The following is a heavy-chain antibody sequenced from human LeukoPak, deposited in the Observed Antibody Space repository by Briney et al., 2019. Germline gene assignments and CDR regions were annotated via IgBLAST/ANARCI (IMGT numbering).Heavy chain of an antibody. CDR1: GFTFSNAW. V-gene: IGHV3-15*07. D-gene: IGHD3-22*01. J-gene: IGHJ5*02. Sequence: GGSLRLSCATSGFTFSNAWMNWVRQAPGKGLEWVGRIRSNSDGGTIDYAAPVKGRFTLSRDDSKTTLYLQMNSLQTEHTAVYYCATDFYDSTWGQGTLVTVSS. CDR2: IRSNSDGGTI. CDR3: ATDFYDST.